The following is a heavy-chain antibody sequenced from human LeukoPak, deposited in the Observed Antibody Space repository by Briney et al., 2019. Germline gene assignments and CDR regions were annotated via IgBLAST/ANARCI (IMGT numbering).Heavy chain of an antibody. D-gene: IGHD3-22*01. CDR3: ATSSGYYLDAFDI. Sequence: ASVRVSCTVSGYTLTELSMHWVRQAPGKGLEWMGGFDPEDGETIYAQKFQGRVTMTEDTSTDTAYMELSSLRSEDTAVYYCATSSGYYLDAFDIWGQGTMVTVSS. V-gene: IGHV1-24*01. J-gene: IGHJ3*02. CDR1: GYTLTELS. CDR2: FDPEDGET.